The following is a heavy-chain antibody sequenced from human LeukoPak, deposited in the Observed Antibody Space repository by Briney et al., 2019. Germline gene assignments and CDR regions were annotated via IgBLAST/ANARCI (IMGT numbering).Heavy chain of an antibody. D-gene: IGHD5-18*01. CDR1: GGSISSGDYY. CDR3: ARGLQLWLPSYYYYMDV. V-gene: IGHV4-30-4*08. CDR2: IYYSGST. Sequence: SQTLSLTCTVSGGSISSGDYYWSWIRQPPGKGLEWVGYIYYSGSTYYNPSLKSRVTISVDTSKNQFSLKLSSVTAADTAVYYCARGLQLWLPSYYYYMDVWGKGTTVTASS. J-gene: IGHJ6*03.